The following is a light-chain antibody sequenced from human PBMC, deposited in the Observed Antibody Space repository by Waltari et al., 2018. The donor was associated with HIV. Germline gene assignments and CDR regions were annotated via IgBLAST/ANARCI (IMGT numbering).Light chain of an antibody. Sequence: EIVLTQSPATLSFSPGERATLSCRASQNINIYLVWYQHKPGRAPRLLIYNSSKRATGIPARFSGSGSGTDFNLTISSLEPEDSAVYYCHQRSNWPPLTFGGGTKVEI. J-gene: IGKJ4*01. CDR1: QNINIY. CDR3: HQRSNWPPLT. V-gene: IGKV3-11*01. CDR2: NSS.